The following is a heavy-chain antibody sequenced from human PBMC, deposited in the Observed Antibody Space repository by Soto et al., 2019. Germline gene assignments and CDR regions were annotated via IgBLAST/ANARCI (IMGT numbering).Heavy chain of an antibody. CDR3: ARSPMVSYPRYGMDV. CDR1: GYTFTSYG. J-gene: IGHJ6*02. V-gene: IGHV1-18*01. D-gene: IGHD2-8*01. Sequence: QVQLVQSGAEVKKPGASVKVSCKASGYTFTSYGISWVRQAPGQGREWMGWISAYNGNTNYAQKLQGRVTMTTDTSTSKAYMELRSLISDDTAVYYCARSPMVSYPRYGMDVWGQGTTVTVSS. CDR2: ISAYNGNT.